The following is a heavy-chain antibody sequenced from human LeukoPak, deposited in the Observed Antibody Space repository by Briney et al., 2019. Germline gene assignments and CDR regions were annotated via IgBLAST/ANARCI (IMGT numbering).Heavy chain of an antibody. D-gene: IGHD2-21*01. CDR2: IKQDGSEK. V-gene: IGHV3-7*01. CDR3: ARPRGCGTSRCNNFDY. Sequence: GGSLRLSCVASGFTFSSRDWMTWVRQAPGKGLEWVANIKQDGSEKNYVDSVKGRFTISRDNAKNSVDLQMNRLRAEDTAVYYCARPRGCGTSRCNNFDYWGQGTLVTVSS. CDR1: GFTFSSRDW. J-gene: IGHJ4*02.